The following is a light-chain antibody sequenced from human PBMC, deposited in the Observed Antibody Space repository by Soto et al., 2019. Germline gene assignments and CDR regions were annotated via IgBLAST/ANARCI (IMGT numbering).Light chain of an antibody. CDR1: QSVSSN. J-gene: IGKJ1*01. Sequence: EIVMTQSPATLSVSPGERATLSCRASQSVSSNLAWYQQKPGQAPRLLISGASTRATGIPARFSGSGSETEFTLTSSSLQSEDFAFYYCQQYNNWWTFGQGTKVEIK. CDR2: GAS. V-gene: IGKV3-15*01. CDR3: QQYNNWWT.